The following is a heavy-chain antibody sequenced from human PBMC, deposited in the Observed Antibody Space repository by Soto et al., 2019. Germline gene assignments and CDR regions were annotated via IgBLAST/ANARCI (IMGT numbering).Heavy chain of an antibody. Sequence: DVQLVESGGGLVQPGGSLRLSCAASGFTFNRYWMSWVRQAPGKGLEWVANIKEDGSEQYYVDSVKGRFTISRDNAKNSLYLQMNNLRAEDTAIYYCATDATYYHILTSAYWGLGTLVTVSS. V-gene: IGHV3-7*01. CDR2: IKEDGSEQ. J-gene: IGHJ4*02. CDR1: GFTFNRYW. CDR3: ATDATYYHILTSAY. D-gene: IGHD3-9*01.